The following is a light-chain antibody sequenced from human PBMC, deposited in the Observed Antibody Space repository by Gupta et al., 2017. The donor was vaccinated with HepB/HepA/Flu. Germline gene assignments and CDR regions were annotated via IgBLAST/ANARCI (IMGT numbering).Light chain of an antibody. Sequence: SSELTQDPPVSVALGQTVRITCQGDGLRNYYASWFQQKPGQPPILVLYGNNSRPSGMPDRLSGSESATTASITIAATEAEDDAYYYCNYRDSSGNVVFGGGTRLTVL. CDR2: GNN. V-gene: IGLV3-19*01. CDR1: GLRNYY. J-gene: IGLJ2*01. CDR3: NYRDSSGNVV.